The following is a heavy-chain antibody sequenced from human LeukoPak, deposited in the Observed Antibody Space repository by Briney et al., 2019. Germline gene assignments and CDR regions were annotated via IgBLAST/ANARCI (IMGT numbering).Heavy chain of an antibody. D-gene: IGHD3-10*01. Sequence: SETLSLTCTVSGGSISSYYWSWIRQPPGKGLEWIGYIYYSGSTNYNPSLKSRVTISVDTSKNQFSLKLSSVTAADTAVYYCARDQGIRWFGESPDAFDIWGQGTMVTVSS. CDR2: IYYSGST. CDR1: GGSISSYY. V-gene: IGHV4-59*01. J-gene: IGHJ3*02. CDR3: ARDQGIRWFGESPDAFDI.